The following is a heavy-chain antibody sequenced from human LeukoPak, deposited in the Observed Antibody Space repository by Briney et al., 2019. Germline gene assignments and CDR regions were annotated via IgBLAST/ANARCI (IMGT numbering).Heavy chain of an antibody. D-gene: IGHD4-23*01. J-gene: IGHJ4*02. Sequence: GGSLRLSCAASGFIFSGYGMHWVRQAPGKGLEWVAVIWYDGSNEYYADSVKGGFTISRDNSKNTLYLQMNSLRAEDTAVYYCARDHSYGGKIPLFDYWGQGTLVTVSS. CDR2: IWYDGSNE. V-gene: IGHV3-33*01. CDR1: GFIFSGYG. CDR3: ARDHSYGGKIPLFDY.